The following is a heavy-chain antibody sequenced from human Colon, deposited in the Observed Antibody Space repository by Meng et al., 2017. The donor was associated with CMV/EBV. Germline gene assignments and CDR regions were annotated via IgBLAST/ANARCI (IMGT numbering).Heavy chain of an antibody. J-gene: IGHJ4*02. V-gene: IGHV3-11*04. CDR2: ITDTGSLI. CDR3: VASSVIAPFY. Sequence: GGSLRLSCAASGFNFKVYYMGWIRQAPGKGLEWISYITDTGSLINYADSIRGRFTISRDNAKNALYLQMNSLRAEDAAVYYCVASSVIAPFYWGQGTLVTVSS. D-gene: IGHD3-16*02. CDR1: GFNFKVYY.